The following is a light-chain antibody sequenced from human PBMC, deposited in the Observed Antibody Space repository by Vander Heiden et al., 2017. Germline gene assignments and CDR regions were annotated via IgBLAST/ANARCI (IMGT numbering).Light chain of an antibody. Sequence: DIQMTQSPSSLSASVGDRVTITCRASQSISSYLNWYQQKPGRAPNLLIYAAASLQSGAPSRFSGSGSGTDFTLTISSLQPEDFATYYCQQSYATHSFGQGTRLEIK. CDR1: QSISSY. J-gene: IGKJ5*01. CDR3: QQSYATHS. CDR2: AAA. V-gene: IGKV1-39*01.